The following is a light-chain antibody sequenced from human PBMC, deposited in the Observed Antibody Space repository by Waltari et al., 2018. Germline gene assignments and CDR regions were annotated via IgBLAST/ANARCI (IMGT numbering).Light chain of an antibody. CDR2: DVN. J-gene: IGLJ3*02. CDR3: SSHAVDGIFL. Sequence: PALPHTAPVPGSLGQASPIPCLGSASDIVNYTLSSWSQQLPGKAPTVIIYDVNKRPSGISDRFSASKSANTASLTISGLQSADEADYYCSSHAVDGIFLFGGGTKVTV. CDR1: ASDIVNYTL. V-gene: IGLV2-23*02.